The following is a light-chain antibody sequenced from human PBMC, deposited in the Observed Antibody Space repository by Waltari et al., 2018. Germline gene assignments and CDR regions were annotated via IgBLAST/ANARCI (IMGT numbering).Light chain of an antibody. CDR3: CSYADNNIYV. Sequence: QSALTPPRSVSGSPGQSVTISCTGTDSDVGGYAYFPWYQHHPGKAPKLLIYDVTKRPSGVPDRFSGSKSGNTASLTISGLHGEDEADYYCCSYADNNIYVFGTGTNVAVL. CDR2: DVT. CDR1: DSDVGGYAY. J-gene: IGLJ1*01. V-gene: IGLV2-11*01.